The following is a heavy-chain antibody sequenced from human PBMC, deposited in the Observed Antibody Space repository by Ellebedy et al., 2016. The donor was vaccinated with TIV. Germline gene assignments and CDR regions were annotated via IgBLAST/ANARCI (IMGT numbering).Heavy chain of an antibody. Sequence: GGSLRLSXAVSGFSVTTNDMPWVRQAPGKGLEWVSLIYSGGATKYADSVKGRFTISSDNSRKTLYLQMSNLGAEDTAVYYCVTRHNGAFDIWGQGTLVTVSS. D-gene: IGHD1-1*01. V-gene: IGHV3-53*01. CDR3: VTRHNGAFDI. J-gene: IGHJ3*02. CDR1: GFSVTTND. CDR2: IYSGGAT.